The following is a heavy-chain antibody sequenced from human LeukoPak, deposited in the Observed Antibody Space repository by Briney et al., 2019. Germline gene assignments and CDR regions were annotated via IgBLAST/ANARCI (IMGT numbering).Heavy chain of an antibody. CDR1: GFASNNYG. CDR2: IWFDGSDT. V-gene: IGHV3-33*01. D-gene: IGHD2-21*02. CDR3: GRGNFPHCSGDCFDS. Sequence: GGSLRLSCAASGFASNNYGMHWVRQAPGKGLEWVAVIWFDGSDTRYADSVKGRFTISRDDSKNTVHLQMNSLRVEDTAVYYCGRGNFPHCSGDCFDSWGQGTLVTVSS. J-gene: IGHJ4*02.